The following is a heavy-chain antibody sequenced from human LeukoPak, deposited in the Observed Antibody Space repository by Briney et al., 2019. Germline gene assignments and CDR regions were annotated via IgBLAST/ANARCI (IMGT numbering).Heavy chain of an antibody. D-gene: IGHD2-2*02. Sequence: PGRSLRLSCAASGFTFNDYAMHWVRQAPGKGLEWVSGICWDSGSIGYADSVKGRFTISRDNAKNSLYLQMNSLKAEDTAVYYCAKDFRCSSTSCYTGFDYWGQGTLVTVSS. J-gene: IGHJ4*02. CDR1: GFTFNDYA. V-gene: IGHV3-9*01. CDR3: AKDFRCSSTSCYTGFDY. CDR2: ICWDSGSI.